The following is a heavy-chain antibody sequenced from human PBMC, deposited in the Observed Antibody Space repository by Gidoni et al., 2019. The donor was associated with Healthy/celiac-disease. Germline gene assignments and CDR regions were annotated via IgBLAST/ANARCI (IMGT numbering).Heavy chain of an antibody. CDR3: ARAQGSGSYPYYGMDV. CDR1: GFTFSSYW. J-gene: IGHJ6*02. Sequence: EVQLVESGGGLVQPGGSLRLSCAASGFTFSSYWMSWVRQAPGKGLEWVANIKQDGSEKYYVDSVKGRFTISRDNAKNSLYLQMNSLRAEDTAVYYCARAQGSGSYPYYGMDVWGQGTTVTVSS. D-gene: IGHD3-10*01. CDR2: IKQDGSEK. V-gene: IGHV3-7*04.